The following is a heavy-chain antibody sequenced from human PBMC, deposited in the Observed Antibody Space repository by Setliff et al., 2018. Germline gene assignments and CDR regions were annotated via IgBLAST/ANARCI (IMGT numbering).Heavy chain of an antibody. V-gene: IGHV1-2*02. CDR1: GYPFTGYY. CDR3: AREGYCSTTTCFGILDY. Sequence: ASVKVSCKASGYPFTGYYMHWVRQAPGQGLEWMGWINPNSGDTNYAQKFQGRVTMTRDTSLSTAYMELSRLRSNDTAVYYCAREGYCSTTTCFGILDYWGQGTLVTVSS. J-gene: IGHJ4*02. D-gene: IGHD2-2*01. CDR2: INPNSGDT.